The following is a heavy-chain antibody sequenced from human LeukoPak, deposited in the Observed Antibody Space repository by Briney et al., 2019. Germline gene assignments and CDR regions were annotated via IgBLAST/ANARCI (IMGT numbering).Heavy chain of an antibody. D-gene: IGHD4-17*01. Sequence: GGSLRLSCAASGFTFSSYAMHWVRQAPGKGLEWVAVISYDGSNKYYADSVKGRFTISRDNSKNTLYLQMNSLRAEDTAVYYCARGGLPTVTNDLDYWGQGTLVTVSS. CDR3: ARGGLPTVTNDLDY. CDR2: ISYDGSNK. V-gene: IGHV3-30-3*01. CDR1: GFTFSSYA. J-gene: IGHJ4*02.